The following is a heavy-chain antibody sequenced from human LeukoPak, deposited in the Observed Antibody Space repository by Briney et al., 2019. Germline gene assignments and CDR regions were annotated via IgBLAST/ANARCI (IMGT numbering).Heavy chain of an antibody. V-gene: IGHV3-21*01. CDR1: GFTFSSYI. Sequence: GGSLRLSCEASGFTFSSYIMNWVRQAPGKGLEWVSSISSSSSYIYYADSVKGRFTISRDNAKNSLYLQMNSLRAEDTAVYYCASLSASFAFDIWGQGTMVTVSS. CDR3: ASLSASFAFDI. J-gene: IGHJ3*02. D-gene: IGHD3-16*02. CDR2: ISSSSSYI.